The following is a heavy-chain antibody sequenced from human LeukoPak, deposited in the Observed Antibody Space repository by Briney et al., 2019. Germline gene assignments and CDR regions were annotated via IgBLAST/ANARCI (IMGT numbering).Heavy chain of an antibody. D-gene: IGHD3-22*01. Sequence: GESLRLSCAASGFTFSSYAMSWVRQAPGKGLEWVSAISGSGGSTYYADSVKGRFTISRDNSKNTLYLQMNSLRAEDTAVYYCAKGRPSYYYDSSGTHAFDIWGQGTMVTVSS. J-gene: IGHJ3*02. CDR2: ISGSGGST. CDR1: GFTFSSYA. CDR3: AKGRPSYYYDSSGTHAFDI. V-gene: IGHV3-23*01.